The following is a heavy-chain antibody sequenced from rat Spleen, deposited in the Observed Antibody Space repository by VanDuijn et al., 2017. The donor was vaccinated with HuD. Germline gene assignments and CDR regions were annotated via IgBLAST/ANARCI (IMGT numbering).Heavy chain of an antibody. CDR1: GFTFSNYY. D-gene: IGHD4-3*01. J-gene: IGHJ3*01. V-gene: IGHV5-25*01. CDR2: ITNSGGGT. CDR3: VRQETSGYSNWFTY. Sequence: EVQLVESGGALVQPGRSLKLSCAASGFTFSNYYMAWVRQAPTKGLEWVASITNSGGGTYYRDSVKGRFTVSRDNAKNTLYLQMDSLRSEDTATYYCVRQETSGYSNWFTYWGQGTLVTVSS.